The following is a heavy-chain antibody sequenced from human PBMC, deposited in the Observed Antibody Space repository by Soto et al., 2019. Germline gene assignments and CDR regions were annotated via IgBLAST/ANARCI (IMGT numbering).Heavy chain of an antibody. J-gene: IGHJ5*02. CDR3: AKDLHSYTVVVVAATMGA. D-gene: IGHD2-15*01. V-gene: IGHV3-30*18. CDR2: ISYDGRNK. CDR1: GFTFSSYG. Sequence: GGSLRLSCAASGFTFSSYGMHWVRQAPGKGLEWVAVISYDGRNKYYADSVKGRFTISRDNSKNTLYLQMNSLRAEDTSVYYCAKDLHSYTVVVVAATMGAWGQGTLVAVSS.